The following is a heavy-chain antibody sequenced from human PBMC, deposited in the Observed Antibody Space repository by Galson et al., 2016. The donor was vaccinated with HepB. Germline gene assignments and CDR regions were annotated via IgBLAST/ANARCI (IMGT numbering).Heavy chain of an antibody. CDR1: GFTFNNYA. CDR3: AKDRGIGYSYGYSSEYYGMDV. J-gene: IGHJ6*02. Sequence: LRLSCAASGFTFNNYAMNWVRQAPGKGLEWVSAISGSGGYTYYAGSVKGRFTISRVNSKNTLYLQMDRLRVEDTAVYYCAKDRGIGYSYGYSSEYYGMDVWGPGTTVTVSS. CDR2: ISGSGGYT. V-gene: IGHV3-23*01. D-gene: IGHD5-18*01.